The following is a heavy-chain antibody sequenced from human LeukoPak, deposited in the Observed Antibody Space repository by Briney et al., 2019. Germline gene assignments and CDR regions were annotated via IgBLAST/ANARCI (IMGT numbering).Heavy chain of an antibody. Sequence: GGSLRLSCAASGFTFSNYWMHWVRQAPGKGLVWVSRINSDGSTTTYADSVKGRFTISRDNAKNTLYLQMNSLRGEDTAVYFCTRGGVDYWGQGTLVTVSS. J-gene: IGHJ4*02. CDR2: INSDGSTT. V-gene: IGHV3-74*01. CDR3: TRGGVDY. D-gene: IGHD3-10*01. CDR1: GFTFSNYW.